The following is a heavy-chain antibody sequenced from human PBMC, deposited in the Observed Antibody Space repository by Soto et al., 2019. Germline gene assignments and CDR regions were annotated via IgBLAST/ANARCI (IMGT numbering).Heavy chain of an antibody. CDR2: INDSGST. V-gene: IGHV4-34*01. D-gene: IGHD3-10*01. CDR1: GGSFSGYY. J-gene: IGHJ6*03. Sequence: QVQLQQWGAGLLKPSETLSLTCAVYGGSFSGYYWSWIRQTPGKGLEWSGEINDSGSTNHNPSLKSVLTLLVDTPKTRFALKLSALTAADTAVYYCARGLLVCFGELSLPGGYYCYVDAWGKGTTVTVPS. CDR3: ARGLLVCFGELSLPGGYYCYVDA.